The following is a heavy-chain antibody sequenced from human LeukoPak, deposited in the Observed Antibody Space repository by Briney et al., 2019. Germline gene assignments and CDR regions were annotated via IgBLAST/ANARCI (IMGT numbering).Heavy chain of an antibody. CDR1: GGSFSGYY. Sequence: SGTLSLTCAVYGGSFSGYYWSWIRQPPGKGLEWIGEINHSGSTNYNPSLKSRVTISVDTSKNQFSLKLSSVTAADTAVYYCARRGANWFDPWGQGTLVTVSS. CDR2: INHSGST. D-gene: IGHD4/OR15-4a*01. CDR3: ARRGANWFDP. J-gene: IGHJ5*02. V-gene: IGHV4-34*01.